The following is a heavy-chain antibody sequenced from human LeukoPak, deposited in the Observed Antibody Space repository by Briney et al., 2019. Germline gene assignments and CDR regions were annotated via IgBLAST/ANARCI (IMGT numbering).Heavy chain of an antibody. J-gene: IGHJ4*02. CDR1: GFIFSNYW. V-gene: IGHV3-7*01. D-gene: IGHD3-22*01. CDR3: VRNDNYYHLDS. Sequence: GGSLRLSCTTSGFIFSNYWMTWVRQAPGKGLQWVANIRGDGREKQFEDSVMGRFTISRDNAKNSVFLQMDNLRAEDTAVFYCVRNDNYYHLDSWGQGTLVTVSS. CDR2: IRGDGREK.